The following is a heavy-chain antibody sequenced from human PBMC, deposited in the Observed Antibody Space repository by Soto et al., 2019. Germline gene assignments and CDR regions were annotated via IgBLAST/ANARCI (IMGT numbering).Heavy chain of an antibody. D-gene: IGHD6-19*01. Sequence: ASVKVSCKASVYTFTSYGISWVRQAPGQGLEWMGWISAYNGNTNYAQKLQGRVTMTTDTSTSTAYMELRSLRSDDTAVYYCASGYSSGWYWDYWGQGTLVTVSS. CDR1: VYTFTSYG. CDR3: ASGYSSGWYWDY. V-gene: IGHV1-18*01. J-gene: IGHJ4*02. CDR2: ISAYNGNT.